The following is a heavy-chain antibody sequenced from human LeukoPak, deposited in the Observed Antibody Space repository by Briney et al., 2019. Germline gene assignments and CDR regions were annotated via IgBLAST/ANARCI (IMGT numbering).Heavy chain of an antibody. D-gene: IGHD7-27*01. Sequence: ASVKVSCKASGYTFTSYDINWVRQATGQGLEWMGWMNPNSGNTGYAQKFQGRVTMTRNTSISTAYMELSSLRSEDTAVYYCARGLRRVTGETQYTLYYFDYWGQGTLVTVSS. V-gene: IGHV1-8*01. CDR2: MNPNSGNT. CDR1: GYTFTSYD. J-gene: IGHJ4*02. CDR3: ARGLRRVTGETQYTLYYFDY.